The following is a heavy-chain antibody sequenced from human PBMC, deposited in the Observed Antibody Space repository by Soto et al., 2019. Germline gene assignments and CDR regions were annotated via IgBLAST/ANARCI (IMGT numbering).Heavy chain of an antibody. J-gene: IGHJ3*02. Sequence: QVQLVQSGAEVKKPGSSVKVSCKASGGTFSSYTISWVRQAPGQGLEWMGRIIPILGIANYAQKFQGRVTITADKSTSTAYMELSSLRSEDTAVYYCASQGTDCSSTSCYSEFDAFDIWGQGTMVTVSS. CDR2: IIPILGIA. CDR1: GGTFSSYT. CDR3: ASQGTDCSSTSCYSEFDAFDI. V-gene: IGHV1-69*02. D-gene: IGHD2-2*01.